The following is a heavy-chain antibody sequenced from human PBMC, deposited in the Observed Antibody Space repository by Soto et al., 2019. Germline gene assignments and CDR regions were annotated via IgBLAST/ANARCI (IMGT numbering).Heavy chain of an antibody. CDR3: ARGQWGAFDL. D-gene: IGHD1-26*01. J-gene: IGHJ3*01. V-gene: IGHV3-74*01. Sequence: DVQLVESGGGSGQPGGSLSLSCAATGFTFSYYWMHWVRQAPGKGLVWVSRIHSDGSSTTDADSVKGRFTISRDNAKNPLYLQMNSLRAEDTAVYYCARGQWGAFDLWGQGTMGTVAS. CDR2: IHSDGSST. CDR1: GFTFSYYW.